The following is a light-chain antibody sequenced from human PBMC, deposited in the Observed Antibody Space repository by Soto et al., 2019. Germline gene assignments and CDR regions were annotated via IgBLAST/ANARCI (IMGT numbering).Light chain of an antibody. V-gene: IGLV1-40*01. Sequence: QSVLTQPPSVSGAPEQRVTISCTGSSSNIGADYDVHWYQHLPGAAPKLLIFGNFNRPSGVPDRFSGSKSVASAFLGITGLQAEDEADYYCQAFDSTLSGWVFGGGTKLTVL. CDR1: SSNIGADYD. CDR3: QAFDSTLSGWV. J-gene: IGLJ3*02. CDR2: GNF.